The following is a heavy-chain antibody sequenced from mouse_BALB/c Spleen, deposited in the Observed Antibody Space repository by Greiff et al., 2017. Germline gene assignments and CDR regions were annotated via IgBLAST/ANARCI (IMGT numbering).Heavy chain of an antibody. CDR2: ISDGGSYT. CDR3: ARAYDGGAMDY. CDR1: GFTFSDYY. Sequence: EVMLVESGGGLVKPGGSLKLSCAASGFTFSDYYMYWVRQTPEKRLEWVATISDGGSYTYYPDSVKGRFTISRDNAKNNLYLQMSSLKSEDTAMYYCARAYDGGAMDYWGQGTSVTVSS. D-gene: IGHD2-3*01. V-gene: IGHV5-4*02. J-gene: IGHJ4*01.